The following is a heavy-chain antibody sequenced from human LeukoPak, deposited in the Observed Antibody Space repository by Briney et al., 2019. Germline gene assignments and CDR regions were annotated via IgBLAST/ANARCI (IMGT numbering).Heavy chain of an antibody. CDR1: GGSISSYY. V-gene: IGHV4-59*01. Sequence: PSETLSLTCTVSGGSISSYYWSWIRQPPGKGLEWIGYIYYSGSTNYNPSLKSRVTISVDTSKNQFSLKLSSVTAADTAVYYCARGPLGELFNDAFDIWAQGTLVTVSS. CDR3: ARGPLGELFNDAFDI. J-gene: IGHJ3*02. CDR2: IYYSGST. D-gene: IGHD3-10*01.